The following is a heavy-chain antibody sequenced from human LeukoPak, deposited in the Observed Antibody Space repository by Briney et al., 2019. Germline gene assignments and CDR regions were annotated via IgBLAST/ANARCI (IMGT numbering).Heavy chain of an antibody. J-gene: IGHJ5*02. Sequence: SETLSLTCAVSGGSISSSNWWSWVRQPPGKGLEWIGEIYHSGSTNYNPSLKSRVTISVDKSKNQFSLKLSSVTAADTAVYYCASQITYYYDSSGYSGSRWFDPWGQGTLVTVPS. CDR3: ASQITYYYDSSGYSGSRWFDP. V-gene: IGHV4-4*02. D-gene: IGHD3-22*01. CDR2: IYHSGST. CDR1: GGSISSSNW.